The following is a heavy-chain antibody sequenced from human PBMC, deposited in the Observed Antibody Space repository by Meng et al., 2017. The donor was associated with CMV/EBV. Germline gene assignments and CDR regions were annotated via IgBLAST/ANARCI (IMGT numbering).Heavy chain of an antibody. V-gene: IGHV6-1*01. CDR3: ARVTIFGVVIIWDWFDP. Sequence: SQTLSLTCAISGDSVSSNSAAWNWIRQSPSRGLEWLGRTYYRSKWYNDYAVSVKSRITINPDTSKNQFSLQLNSVTPEDTAVYYCARVTIFGVVIIWDWFDPWGQGTLVTVSS. CDR1: GDSVSSNSAA. D-gene: IGHD3-3*01. J-gene: IGHJ5*02. CDR2: TYYRSKWYN.